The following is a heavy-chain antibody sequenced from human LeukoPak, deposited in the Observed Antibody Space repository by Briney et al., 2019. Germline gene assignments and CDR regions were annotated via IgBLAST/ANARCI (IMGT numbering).Heavy chain of an antibody. V-gene: IGHV1-2*06. D-gene: IGHD3/OR15-3a*01. Sequence: GASVKVSCKASGYTLTDYYIHWVRHASGQGLEWMGRNDPDSGVTNSAQNFQGRDRMTRDTSITTAYMELSGLRSDDTAVYYCARDQARTTTWYLYMNYWGQGTLVTVSS. CDR2: NDPDSGVT. CDR1: GYTLTDYY. J-gene: IGHJ4*02. CDR3: ARDQARTTTWYLYMNY.